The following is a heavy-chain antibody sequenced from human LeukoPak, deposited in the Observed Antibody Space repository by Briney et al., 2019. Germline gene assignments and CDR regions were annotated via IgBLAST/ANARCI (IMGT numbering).Heavy chain of an antibody. CDR3: ARVGDGYVYFDY. J-gene: IGHJ4*02. CDR2: IYNSAST. Sequence: PSETLPLTCAVSGGSISSHHWSWIRQPPGKGLEWIGYIYNSASTNYNPSLKSRVIISVGTSRNQFSLRLSSVTAADTGVYYCARVGDGYVYFDYWGQGTLVTVSS. D-gene: IGHD5-24*01. V-gene: IGHV4-59*11. CDR1: GGSISSHH.